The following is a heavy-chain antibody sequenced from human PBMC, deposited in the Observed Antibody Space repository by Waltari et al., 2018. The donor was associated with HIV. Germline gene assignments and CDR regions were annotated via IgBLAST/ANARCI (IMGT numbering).Heavy chain of an antibody. CDR1: GFSFSRHA. CDR2: ISFNSNFR. J-gene: IGHJ4*02. CDR3: TRDPKDDGHYVFDS. D-gene: IGHD3-3*01. V-gene: IGHV3-30-3*01. Sequence: QVHLVESGGGVVQPGGSLRLSCSASGFSFSRHALHWVRQAPGKGLQWVAVISFNSNFRYYSDSGRGRFTISRDNSRDTLYLDMNLLRDEDTAVYYCTRDPKDDGHYVFDSWGQGTLVTVSS.